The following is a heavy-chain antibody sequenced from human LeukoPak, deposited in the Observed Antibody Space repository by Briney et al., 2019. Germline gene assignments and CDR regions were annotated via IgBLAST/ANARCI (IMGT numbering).Heavy chain of an antibody. V-gene: IGHV1-18*01. CDR1: GYTFTSYD. CDR3: ARDSKVLRGINWFDP. D-gene: IGHD3-16*01. CDR2: ISAYNGNT. Sequence: VASVKVSCKASGYTFTSYDIIWVRQAPGQGLEWMGWISAYNGNTNYAQKFQGRVTMTTDTSTSTAYMELRSLRSDDTAVYYCARDSKVLRGINWFDPWGQGTLVTVSS. J-gene: IGHJ5*02.